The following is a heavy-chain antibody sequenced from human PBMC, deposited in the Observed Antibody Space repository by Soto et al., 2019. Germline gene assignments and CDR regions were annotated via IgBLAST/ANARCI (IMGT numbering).Heavy chain of an antibody. Sequence: ASMKVSCKVSGYTLTELSMHWVRQAPGKGLEWMGGFDPEDGETIYAQKFQGRVTMTEDTSTDTAYMELSSLRSEDTAVYYCAAPPPVYSSSWYLSYWGQGTLVTVSS. D-gene: IGHD6-13*01. V-gene: IGHV1-24*01. CDR3: AAPPPVYSSSWYLSY. CDR1: GYTLTELS. J-gene: IGHJ4*02. CDR2: FDPEDGET.